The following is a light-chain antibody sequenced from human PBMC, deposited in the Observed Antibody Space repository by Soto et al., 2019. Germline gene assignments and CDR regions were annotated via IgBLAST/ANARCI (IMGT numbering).Light chain of an antibody. J-gene: IGLJ3*02. CDR1: SSDVGAYNY. CDR3: TSYTSSSSWV. Sequence: QPALTQPASVSRAPGQSITISCTGTSSDVGAYNYVSWYQQHPDKAPKLMIYEVRNRPSGLSNRLSGSKSGNTASLTISWLQAEDEADYYCTSYTSSSSWVFGGGTKLTVL. V-gene: IGLV2-14*01. CDR2: EVR.